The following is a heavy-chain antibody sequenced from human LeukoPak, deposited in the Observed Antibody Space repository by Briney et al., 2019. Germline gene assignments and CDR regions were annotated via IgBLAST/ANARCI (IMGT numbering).Heavy chain of an antibody. CDR3: AKASGGGYYDFWSGSDY. J-gene: IGHJ4*02. Sequence: GSLRLSCAASGFTFSSYGVHWVRQAPGKGLEWVSAISGSGGSTYYADSVKGRFTISRDNSKNTLYLQMNSLRAEDTAVYYCAKASGGGYYDFWSGSDYWGQGTLVTVSS. V-gene: IGHV3-23*01. CDR1: GFTFSSYG. D-gene: IGHD3-3*01. CDR2: ISGSGGST.